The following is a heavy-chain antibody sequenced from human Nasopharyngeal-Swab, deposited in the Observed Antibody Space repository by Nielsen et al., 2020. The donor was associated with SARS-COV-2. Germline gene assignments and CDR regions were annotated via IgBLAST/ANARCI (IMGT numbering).Heavy chain of an antibody. Sequence: SLKISCVASGFSFDDYSMPWVRQVPGTGLEWVSGIRWNNGNIGYADSVKGRFTISRDNVKNSLYLEMNSLRAEDTAVYYCAKDGYSSSSRLDYWGQGVRVTVSS. J-gene: IGHJ4*02. D-gene: IGHD4-11*01. CDR1: GFSFDDYS. V-gene: IGHV3-9*01. CDR3: AKDGYSSSSRLDY. CDR2: IRWNNGNI.